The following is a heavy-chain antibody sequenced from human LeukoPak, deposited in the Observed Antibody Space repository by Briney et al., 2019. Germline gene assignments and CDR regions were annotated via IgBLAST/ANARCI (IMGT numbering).Heavy chain of an antibody. J-gene: IGHJ4*02. CDR3: ASGYSSSWYLVGY. CDR2: IYYSGST. V-gene: IGHV4-59*01. Sequence: SETLSLTCIVSGGSISSYYWSWIRQPPGKGLEWIGYIYYSGSTNYNPSLKSRVTISVDTSKNQFSLKLSSVTAADTAVYYCASGYSSSWYLVGYWGQGTLVTVSS. D-gene: IGHD6-13*01. CDR1: GGSISSYY.